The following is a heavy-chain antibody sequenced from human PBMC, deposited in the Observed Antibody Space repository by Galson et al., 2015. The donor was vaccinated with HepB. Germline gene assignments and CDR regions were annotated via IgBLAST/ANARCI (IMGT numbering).Heavy chain of an antibody. CDR3: AKARRQWLAPYYFDY. CDR1: GFTFSSYI. D-gene: IGHD6-19*01. CDR2: ISYDGSNK. Sequence: SLRLSCAASGFTFSSYIMHWVRQAPGKGLEWVAVISYDGSNKYYADSVKGRFTISRDNSKNTLYLQMNSLRAEDTAVYYCAKARRQWLAPYYFDYWGQGTLVTVSS. V-gene: IGHV3-30*04. J-gene: IGHJ4*02.